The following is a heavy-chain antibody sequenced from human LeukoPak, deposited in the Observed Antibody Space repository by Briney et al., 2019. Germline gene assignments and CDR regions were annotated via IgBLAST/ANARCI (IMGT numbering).Heavy chain of an antibody. V-gene: IGHV3-7*01. CDR1: GFTFSSYW. D-gene: IGHD3-10*01. J-gene: IGHJ6*03. CDR2: IKQDGSGK. CDR3: ASDLGGWGRDRRWKGAGSYRSYYYYYYMDV. Sequence: AGGSLRLSCAASGFTFSSYWMSWVRQAPGKGLEWVAKIKQDGSGKYYVDSVKGRFTISRDNAKNSLYLQMNSLRAEGTAVYYCASDLGGWGRDRRWKGAGSYRSYYYYYYMDVWGKGTTVTISS.